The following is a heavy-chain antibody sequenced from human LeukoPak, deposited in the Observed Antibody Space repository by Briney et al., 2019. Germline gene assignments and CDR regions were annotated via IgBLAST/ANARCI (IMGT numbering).Heavy chain of an antibody. CDR1: GGSISSYY. V-gene: IGHV4-59*01. Sequence: SETLSLTCTVSGGSISSYYWSWIRQPPGKGLEWIGCIFYSGSTNYNPSLKSRVTISVDTSKNQFSLKLSSVTAADTAVYYCARSGSSGWHEGNWFDPWGQGTLVTVSS. J-gene: IGHJ5*02. CDR3: ARSGSSGWHEGNWFDP. D-gene: IGHD6-19*01. CDR2: IFYSGST.